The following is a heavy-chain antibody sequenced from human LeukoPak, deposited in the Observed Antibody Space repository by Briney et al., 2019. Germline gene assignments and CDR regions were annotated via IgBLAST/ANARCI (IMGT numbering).Heavy chain of an antibody. CDR2: MKQDGSEE. V-gene: IGHV3-7*01. D-gene: IGHD3-10*01. CDR1: GFAFSNYW. J-gene: IGHJ4*02. Sequence: GGSLRLSCAASGFAFSNYWLGWVRQAPEGGLEWVANMKQDGSEEYYVESVRGRFTISRDNAKNSLYLQMNSLRAEDTGVYYCARDRGPNTFDHWGQGTLVTVSS. CDR3: ARDRGPNTFDH.